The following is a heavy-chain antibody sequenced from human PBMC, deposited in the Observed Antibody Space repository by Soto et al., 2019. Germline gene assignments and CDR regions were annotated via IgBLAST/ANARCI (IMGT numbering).Heavy chain of an antibody. CDR2: IWYDGSNK. V-gene: IGHV3-33*01. CDR3: ASGIQLWYIDY. CDR1: GFTFSSYG. J-gene: IGHJ4*02. D-gene: IGHD5-18*01. Sequence: GGSLRLSCAASGFTFSSYGMHWVRQAPGKGLEWVAVIWYDGSNKYYADSVKGRFTISRDNSKNTLYLQMNSLRAEDTAVYYCASGIQLWYIDYWGQGTLVTVSS.